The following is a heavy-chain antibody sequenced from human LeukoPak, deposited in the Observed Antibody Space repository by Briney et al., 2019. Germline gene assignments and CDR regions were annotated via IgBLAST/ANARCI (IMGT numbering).Heavy chain of an antibody. CDR2: ISYDGSNK. CDR3: ARDQCGGDCFTRELDY. Sequence: GGSLRLSCAASGFTFSSYAMHWVRQAPGKGLEWVAVISYDGSNKYYADSVKGRFTISRDNSKNTLYLQMNSLRAEDTAVYYCARDQCGGDCFTRELDYWGQGTLVTVSS. V-gene: IGHV3-30-3*01. J-gene: IGHJ4*02. D-gene: IGHD2-21*02. CDR1: GFTFSSYA.